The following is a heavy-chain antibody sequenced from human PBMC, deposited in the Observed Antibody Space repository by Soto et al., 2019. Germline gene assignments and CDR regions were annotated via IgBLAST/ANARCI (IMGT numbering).Heavy chain of an antibody. CDR1: GFTFDDYA. J-gene: IGHJ4*02. D-gene: IGHD5-12*01. V-gene: IGHV3-9*01. CDR3: AKDRGYSGYDYITFDY. Sequence: EGQLVESGGGLVQPGRSLRLSCAASGFTFDDYAMHWVRQAPGKGLEWVSGISWNSGSIGYADSVKGRFTISRDNDKNSLYLQMNSLRAEDTALYYCAKDRGYSGYDYITFDYWGQGTLVTVSS. CDR2: ISWNSGSI.